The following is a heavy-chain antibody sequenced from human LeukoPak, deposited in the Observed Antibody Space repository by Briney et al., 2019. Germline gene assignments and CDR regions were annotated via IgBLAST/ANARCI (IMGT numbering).Heavy chain of an antibody. J-gene: IGHJ2*01. D-gene: IGHD4-17*01. CDR2: ISGSSSTI. CDR1: GFTVSSNY. CDR3: ARARYDYGYWYFDL. Sequence: PGGSLRLSCAASGFTVSSNYMSWVRQAPGKGLEWVSYISGSSSTIYYADSAKGRFTISRDNAKDSLYLQMNSLRAEDTALYYCARARYDYGYWYFDLWGRGTLVTVSS. V-gene: IGHV3-48*04.